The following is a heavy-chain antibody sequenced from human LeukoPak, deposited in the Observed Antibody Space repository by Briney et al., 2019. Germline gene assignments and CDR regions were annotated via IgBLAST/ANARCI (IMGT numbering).Heavy chain of an antibody. V-gene: IGHV3-30-3*01. J-gene: IGHJ4*02. CDR2: ISYDGSNK. D-gene: IGHD6-6*01. CDR3: ARAGQLVLYYFDY. CDR1: GFTFSSYA. Sequence: GGSLRLSCAASGFTFSSYAMHWVRQAPGKGLEWVAVISYDGSNKYYADSVKGRFTISRDNSKNTLYLQMNSLRAEDTAVYYCARAGQLVLYYFDYWSQGTLVTVSS.